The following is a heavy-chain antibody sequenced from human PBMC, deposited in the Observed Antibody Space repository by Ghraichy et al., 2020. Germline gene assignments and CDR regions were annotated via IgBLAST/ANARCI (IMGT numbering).Heavy chain of an antibody. CDR1: GFTFSSYS. CDR2: ISSSSSYI. D-gene: IGHD3-9*01. Sequence: GGSLRLSCAASGFTFSSYSMNWVRQAPGKGLEWVSSISSSSSYIYYADSVKGRFTISRDNAKNSLYLQMNSLRAEDTAVYYCARVLRYFDWLPADYYYYGMDVWGQGTTVTVSS. V-gene: IGHV3-21*01. J-gene: IGHJ6*02. CDR3: ARVLRYFDWLPADYYYYGMDV.